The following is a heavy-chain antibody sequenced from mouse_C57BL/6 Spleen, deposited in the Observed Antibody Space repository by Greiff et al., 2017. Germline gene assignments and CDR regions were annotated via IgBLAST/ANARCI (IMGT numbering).Heavy chain of an antibody. D-gene: IGHD2-4*01. CDR2: ISNGGGST. CDR3: ARHGENDYDSWFAY. CDR1: GFTFSDYY. Sequence: EVKLQESGGGLVQPGGSLKLSCAASGFTFSDYYMYWVRQTPEKRLEWVAYISNGGGSTYYPDTVKGRFTISRANAKNTLYLQMSRLKSEDTAMYYCARHGENDYDSWFAYWGQGTLVTVSA. V-gene: IGHV5-12*01. J-gene: IGHJ3*01.